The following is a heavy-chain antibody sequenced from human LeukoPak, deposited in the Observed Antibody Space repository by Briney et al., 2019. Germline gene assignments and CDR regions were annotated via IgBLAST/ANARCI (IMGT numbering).Heavy chain of an antibody. CDR2: INPNSGGT. V-gene: IGHV1-2*02. CDR1: GYTFTGYY. D-gene: IGHD6-13*01. Sequence: GASVKVSCKASGYTFTGYYMHWVRQAPGQGLEWMGWINPNSGGTNYAQKFQGRVTMTRDTSISTAYMELSRLRSDDTAVYYCARDHSGLAAAWGDYWGQGTLVTVSS. J-gene: IGHJ4*02. CDR3: ARDHSGLAAAWGDY.